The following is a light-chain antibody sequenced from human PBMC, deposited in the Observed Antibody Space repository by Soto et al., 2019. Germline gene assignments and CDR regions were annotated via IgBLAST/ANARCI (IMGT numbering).Light chain of an antibody. CDR1: QGISTY. J-gene: IGKJ1*01. CDR3: QQSYRTTWT. Sequence: DIQMTQSPSSLSASVCDRVTITCRASQGISTYLNWYQQKPGKAPKLLIYAASSLQSGVPSRFSGSGSETDFTLTISSRQPEDFATYSCQQSYRTTWTFGQGTKVDIK. CDR2: AAS. V-gene: IGKV1-39*01.